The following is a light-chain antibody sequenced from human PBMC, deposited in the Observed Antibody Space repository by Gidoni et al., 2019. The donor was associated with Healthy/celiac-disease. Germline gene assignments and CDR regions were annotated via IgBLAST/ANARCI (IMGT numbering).Light chain of an antibody. V-gene: IGLV3-1*01. CDR3: QAWDSSPVV. Sequence: SYELTQPPSVSVSPGQTASITCSGDKLGDKYACWYQQKPGQSPVLVIHQDSKRPSGIPERFSGSNSGNTATLTISGTQAMDEADYYCQAWDSSPVVFGGGTKLTVL. J-gene: IGLJ2*01. CDR2: QDS. CDR1: KLGDKY.